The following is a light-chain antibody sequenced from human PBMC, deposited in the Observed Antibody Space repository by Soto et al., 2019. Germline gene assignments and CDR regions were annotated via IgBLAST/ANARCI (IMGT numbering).Light chain of an antibody. CDR1: SSDVGGYNY. V-gene: IGLV2-14*01. CDR3: SSYTGSSSAPV. J-gene: IGLJ2*01. CDR2: DVS. Sequence: QSALTQPASVSGSPGQSITISCTGTSSDVGGYNYVSWYQQHPGKAPKLMIYDVSNRPSGVSNRFSGSKSGNTASLTISGLQAEDEVDYYCSSYTGSSSAPVFGGGTTLTVL.